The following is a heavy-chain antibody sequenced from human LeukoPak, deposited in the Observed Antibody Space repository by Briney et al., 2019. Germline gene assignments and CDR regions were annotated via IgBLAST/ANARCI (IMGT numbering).Heavy chain of an antibody. D-gene: IGHD5-12*01. Sequence: PGRSLRLSCAASGFTFSSYGMHWVRQAPGKGLEWVAAIWYDGSNKYYADSVKGRSTISRDNSKNTLYLQMNSLRAEDTAVYYCARHETTPIGYSAFDIWGQGTMVTVSS. CDR3: ARHETTPIGYSAFDI. V-gene: IGHV3-33*01. CDR1: GFTFSSYG. J-gene: IGHJ3*02. CDR2: IWYDGSNK.